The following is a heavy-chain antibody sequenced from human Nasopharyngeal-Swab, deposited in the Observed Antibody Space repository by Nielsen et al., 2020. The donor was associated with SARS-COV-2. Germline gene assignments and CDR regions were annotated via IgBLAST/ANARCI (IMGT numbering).Heavy chain of an antibody. D-gene: IGHD4-17*01. CDR2: IYYSGST. Sequence: SETLSLTCTVSGGSISSYYWSWIRQPPGKGLEWIGYIYYSGSTNYNPSLKSRVTISVDTYKNQFSLKLSSVTAADTAVYYCARHTVATPISHYFDYWGQGTLVTVSS. CDR3: ARHTVATPISHYFDY. CDR1: GGSISSYY. V-gene: IGHV4-59*08. J-gene: IGHJ4*02.